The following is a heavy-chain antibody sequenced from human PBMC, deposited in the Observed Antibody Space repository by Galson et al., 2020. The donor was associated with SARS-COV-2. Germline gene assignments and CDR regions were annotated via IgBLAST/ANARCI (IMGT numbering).Heavy chain of an antibody. J-gene: IGHJ4*02. CDR2: ISDGGDAT. V-gene: IGHV3-23*01. Sequence: GGSLSLSCVASGFTFNNYAMSWVRQGPGKGLEWIAVISDGGDATHYADSVQGRFRIFRASSKNTLFLEMNSLRADDTAVYYCALTELVLMPYDWGQGTHVLVSS. CDR3: ALTELVLMPYD. CDR1: GFTFNNYA. D-gene: IGHD6-6*01.